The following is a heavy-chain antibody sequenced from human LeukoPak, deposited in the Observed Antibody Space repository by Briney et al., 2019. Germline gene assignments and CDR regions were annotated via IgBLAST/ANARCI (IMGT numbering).Heavy chain of an antibody. CDR1: GLTFSNAW. D-gene: IGHD3-3*01. Sequence: AGGSLRLSCAASGLTFSNAWMSWVRQAPGKGLEWVGRIKSKTDGGTTDYAAPVKGRFTISRDDSKNTLYLQMNSLKTEDTAVYYCVHPYYDFWSGYFDAFDIWGQGTMVTVSS. V-gene: IGHV3-15*01. J-gene: IGHJ3*02. CDR2: IKSKTDGGTT. CDR3: VHPYYDFWSGYFDAFDI.